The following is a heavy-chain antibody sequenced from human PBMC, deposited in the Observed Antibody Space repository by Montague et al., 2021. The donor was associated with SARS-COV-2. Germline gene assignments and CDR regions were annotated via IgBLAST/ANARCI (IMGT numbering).Heavy chain of an antibody. CDR2: IYYSGST. D-gene: IGHD3-10*01. CDR1: GGSISTYY. V-gene: IGHV4-59*01. Sequence: SETLSLTCTVSGGSISTYYWSWIRQPPGKGLEWIGYIYYSGSTNYYPSLKSRVTISVDTSKNQFSLKLSSVTAADTAAYYCARAGITMVRGVNRWAFDTWGQGTRVTVSS. CDR3: ARAGITMVRGVNRWAFDT. J-gene: IGHJ3*02.